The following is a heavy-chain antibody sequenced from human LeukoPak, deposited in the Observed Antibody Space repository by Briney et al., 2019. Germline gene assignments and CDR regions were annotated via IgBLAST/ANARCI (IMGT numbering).Heavy chain of an antibody. Sequence: PGGSLRLSCAASGFTFSSYWMHWVRQAPGKGLVWVSRIKSDGSSTSYADSVKGRFTISRDNAKNTLYLQMNSLRAEDTAVYYCARGTGYSIFDYWSQGTLVTVSS. CDR2: IKSDGSST. CDR3: ARGTGYSIFDY. J-gene: IGHJ4*02. V-gene: IGHV3-74*01. D-gene: IGHD3/OR15-3a*01. CDR1: GFTFSSYW.